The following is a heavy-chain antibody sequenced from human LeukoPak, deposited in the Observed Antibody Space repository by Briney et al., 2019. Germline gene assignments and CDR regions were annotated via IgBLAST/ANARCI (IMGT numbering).Heavy chain of an antibody. CDR3: ARDSGYGVLPINWFDP. CDR2: IYYSGST. Sequence: SETLSLTCTVSGGSISSSSYYWGWIRQPPGKGLEWIGSIYYSGSTYYNPSLKSRVTISVDTSKNQFSLKLSSVTAADTAVYYCARDSGYGVLPINWFDPWGQGTLVTVSS. CDR1: GGSISSSSYY. J-gene: IGHJ5*02. D-gene: IGHD3-10*01. V-gene: IGHV4-39*07.